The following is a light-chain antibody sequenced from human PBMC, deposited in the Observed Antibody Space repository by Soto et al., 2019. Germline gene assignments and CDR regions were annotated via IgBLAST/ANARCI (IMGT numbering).Light chain of an antibody. CDR2: DVS. V-gene: IGLV2-14*03. J-gene: IGLJ1*01. Sequence: QSALTQPASVSGSPGQSITISCTGTSSDVGGYNYVSWYQRHPGKAPKLMIYDVSNRPSGVSNRFSGSKSGNTASLTISGLQAEDEADYYCSSYTSSSLHVFGTGTKVTVL. CDR3: SSYTSSSLHV. CDR1: SSDVGGYNY.